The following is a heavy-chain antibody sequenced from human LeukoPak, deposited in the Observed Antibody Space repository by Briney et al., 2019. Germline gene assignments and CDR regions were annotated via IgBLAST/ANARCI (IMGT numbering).Heavy chain of an antibody. D-gene: IGHD3-9*01. CDR2: ILGSGGST. Sequence: GGSLRLSCAASGFTFSNYAVSWVRQAPGKGLERVSAILGSGGSTYYADSVKGRFTVSRDNSKSTLYLQMNGLRAEDTALYYCAKWGDYDVLTGYYVPDYWGQGTLVTVSS. CDR1: GFTFSNYA. J-gene: IGHJ4*02. V-gene: IGHV3-23*01. CDR3: AKWGDYDVLTGYYVPDY.